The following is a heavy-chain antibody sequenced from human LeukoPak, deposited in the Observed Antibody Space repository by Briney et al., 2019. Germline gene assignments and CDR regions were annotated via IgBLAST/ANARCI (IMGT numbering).Heavy chain of an antibody. CDR3: ARDRDWSFDY. V-gene: IGHV3-48*04. Sequence: GGSLRLSCAASGFSFSTYSMNWVRQAPGKGLEWVSNIRGSSSAMNYADSVRGQFAISRDNAKNSLYLEMSSLRAEDTAVYYCARDRDWSFDYWGQGTLVTVSS. D-gene: IGHD3-9*01. CDR1: GFSFSTYS. J-gene: IGHJ4*02. CDR2: IRGSSSAM.